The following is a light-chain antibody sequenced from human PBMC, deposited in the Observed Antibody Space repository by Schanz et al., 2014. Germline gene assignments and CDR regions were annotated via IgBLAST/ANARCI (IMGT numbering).Light chain of an antibody. CDR1: SSDVGGYNY. CDR2: EVT. CDR3: CSYTGSTTWV. V-gene: IGLV2-14*01. Sequence: QSALTQPASVSGSPGQSITISCTGTSSDVGGYNYVSWYQHHPGKAPKLMIYEVTKRPSGVSNRFSGSKSGNTASLTISGLQAEDEADYYCCSYTGSTTWVFGGGTKLTVL. J-gene: IGLJ3*02.